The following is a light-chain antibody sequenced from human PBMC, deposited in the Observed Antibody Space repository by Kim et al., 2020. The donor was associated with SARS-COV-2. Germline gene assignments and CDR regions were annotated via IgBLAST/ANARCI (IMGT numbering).Light chain of an antibody. CDR2: GAS. CDR3: QQYNNWPLRT. CDR1: QSVSDN. V-gene: IGKV3-15*01. Sequence: EILMTQSPATLSVSPGERVTLSCRASQSVSDNLAWYQWRPGQAPRLLIYGASTRATGIPDRFSGSGSGTEFTLIISGLQSEDFAVYYCQQYNNWPLRTFGQGTKVDIK. J-gene: IGKJ1*01.